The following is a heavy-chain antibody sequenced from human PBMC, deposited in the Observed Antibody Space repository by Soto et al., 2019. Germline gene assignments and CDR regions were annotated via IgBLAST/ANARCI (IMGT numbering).Heavy chain of an antibody. D-gene: IGHD3-16*01. CDR1: GFAFSSYA. Sequence: GGSLRLSCEASGFAFSSYAMHWVRQAPGKGLEWVGVISYDGNYIYYADSVKGRFTISRDNSKNTLYVQVNSLRPEDTAVYYCAKGILSATIGPYAMDVWGQGTTVTVS. CDR2: ISYDGNYI. J-gene: IGHJ6*02. CDR3: AKGILSATIGPYAMDV. V-gene: IGHV3-30*18.